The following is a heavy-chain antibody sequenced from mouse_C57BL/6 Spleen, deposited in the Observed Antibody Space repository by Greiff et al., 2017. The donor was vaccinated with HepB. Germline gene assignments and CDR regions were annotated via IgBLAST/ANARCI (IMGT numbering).Heavy chain of an antibody. D-gene: IGHD2-5*01. CDR1: GYTFTSYW. V-gene: IGHV1-55*01. J-gene: IGHJ1*03. Sequence: VQLQQSGAELVKPGASVKMSCKASGYTFTSYWITWVKQRPGQGLEWIGDIYPGSGSTNYNEKFKSKATLTVDTSSSTAYMQLSSLTSEDSAVYYCAREDDSNHYGDVWGTGTTVTVSS. CDR3: AREDDSNHYGDV. CDR2: IYPGSGST.